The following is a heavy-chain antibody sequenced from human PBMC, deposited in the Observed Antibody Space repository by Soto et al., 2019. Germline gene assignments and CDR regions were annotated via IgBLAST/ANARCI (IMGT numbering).Heavy chain of an antibody. CDR2: IRWNSGSI. D-gene: IGHD3-3*01. CDR3: AKDWRAYYYYMDV. V-gene: IGHV3-9*01. CDR1: GFTFDDYA. Sequence: GGSLRLSCAASGFTFDDYAMHWVRQAPGKGLEWVSGIRWNSGSIGYADSVKGRFTISRDNAKNSLYLQMNSLRAEDTALYYCAKDWRAYYYYMDVWGKGTTVTVSS. J-gene: IGHJ6*03.